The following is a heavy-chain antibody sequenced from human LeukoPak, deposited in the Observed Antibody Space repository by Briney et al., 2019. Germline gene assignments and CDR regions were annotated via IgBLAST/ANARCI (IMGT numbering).Heavy chain of an antibody. Sequence: GGSLRLSCAASGFTFSSYGMRWVRQAPGKGLEWVAFIRSDGSTKYYADSVKGRFTISRDNSKDTLYLQMNGLRAEDTAVFYCANHLGYWGQGTLVTVSS. J-gene: IGHJ4*02. CDR2: IRSDGSTK. D-gene: IGHD3-16*01. V-gene: IGHV3-30*02. CDR1: GFTFSSYG. CDR3: ANHLGY.